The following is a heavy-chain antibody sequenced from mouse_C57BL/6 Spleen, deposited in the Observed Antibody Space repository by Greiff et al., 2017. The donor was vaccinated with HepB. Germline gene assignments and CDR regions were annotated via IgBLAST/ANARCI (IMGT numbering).Heavy chain of an antibody. J-gene: IGHJ1*03. V-gene: IGHV1-72*01. D-gene: IGHD1-1*01. CDR2: IDPNSGGT. Sequence: VQLQQSGAELVKPGASVKLSCKASGYTFTSYWMHWVKQRPGRGLEWIGRIDPNSGGTKYNEKFKSKATLTVDKPSSTAYMQLSSLTSEDSAVYYCARDVGNCYGSSYWYFDVWGTGTTVTVSS. CDR3: ARDVGNCYGSSYWYFDV. CDR1: GYTFTSYW.